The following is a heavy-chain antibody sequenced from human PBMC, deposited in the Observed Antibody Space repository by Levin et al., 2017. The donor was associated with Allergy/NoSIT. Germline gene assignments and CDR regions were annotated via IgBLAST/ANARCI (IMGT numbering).Heavy chain of an antibody. CDR2: IYYSGST. CDR3: ARGAAPHNWFDP. Sequence: SETLSLTCTVSGGSISSGDYYWSWIRQPPGKGLEWIGYIYYSGSTYYNPSLKSRVTISVDTSKNQFSLKLSSVTAADTAVYYCARGAAPHNWFDPWGQGTLVTVSS. D-gene: IGHD2-15*01. J-gene: IGHJ5*02. V-gene: IGHV4-30-4*01. CDR1: GGSISSGDYY.